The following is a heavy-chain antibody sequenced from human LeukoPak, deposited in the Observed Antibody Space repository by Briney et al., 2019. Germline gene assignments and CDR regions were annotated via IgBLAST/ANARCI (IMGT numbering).Heavy chain of an antibody. CDR3: ARGRQYARRAFDI. D-gene: IGHD1-1*01. Sequence: ASETLSLTCAVYGGSFSGYYWSWIRQPPGKGLEWIGEINHSGSTNYNPSLKSRVTISVDTSKNQFSLKLSSVTAADTAVYYCARGRQYARRAFDIWGQGTMVTVSS. CDR1: GGSFSGYY. V-gene: IGHV4-34*01. CDR2: INHSGST. J-gene: IGHJ3*02.